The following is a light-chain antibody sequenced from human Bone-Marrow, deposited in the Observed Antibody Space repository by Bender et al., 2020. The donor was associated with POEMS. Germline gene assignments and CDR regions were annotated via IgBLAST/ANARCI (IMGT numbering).Light chain of an antibody. Sequence: QLLLIQPPPASGTPGQGVPIPVFESSPKFGINLVTWFNQLQGAAPKLVIFNISQRPSGVPDRFSGSNSGTSASLAISGLLSDDEADFYCATWDDSLNGWVFGGGTKLTVL. CDR2: NIS. CDR3: ATWDDSLNGWV. V-gene: IGLV1-44*01. CDR1: SPKFGINL. J-gene: IGLJ3*02.